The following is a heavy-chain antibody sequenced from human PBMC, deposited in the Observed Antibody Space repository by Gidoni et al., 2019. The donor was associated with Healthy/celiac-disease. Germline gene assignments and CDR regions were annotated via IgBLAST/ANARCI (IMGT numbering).Heavy chain of an antibody. CDR1: GGSIRSRSHF. V-gene: IGHV4-61*02. Sequence: QVQLQESGPGLVKPSQTLSLTCTVSGGSIRSRSHFWSWSRQPAGKGLEWIGRIYTSGSTNYNPSLKSRVTISVDTSKNQFSLKLSSVTAADTAVYYCARDGAIVNFWSRHENWFDPWGQGTLVTVSS. CDR2: IYTSGST. D-gene: IGHD3-3*01. J-gene: IGHJ5*02. CDR3: ARDGAIVNFWSRHENWFDP.